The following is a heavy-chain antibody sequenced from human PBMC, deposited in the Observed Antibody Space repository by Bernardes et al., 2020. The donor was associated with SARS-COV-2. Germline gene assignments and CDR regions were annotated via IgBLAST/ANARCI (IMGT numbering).Heavy chain of an antibody. CDR2: INPNSGGT. D-gene: IGHD2-2*02. CDR3: AIPDGYCSSTSCYTPYDAFDI. Sequence: ASVKVSCKASGYTFTGYYIHWVRQAPGQGLEWMGWINPNSGGTNYAQKFQGRVTMTRDTSISTAYMELSRLRSDDTAVYYCAIPDGYCSSTSCYTPYDAFDIWSHGTMVSVSS. CDR1: GYTFTGYY. J-gene: IGHJ3*02. V-gene: IGHV1-2*02.